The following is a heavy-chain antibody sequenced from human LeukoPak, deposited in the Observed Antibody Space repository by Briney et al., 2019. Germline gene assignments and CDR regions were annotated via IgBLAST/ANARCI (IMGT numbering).Heavy chain of an antibody. J-gene: IGHJ5*02. CDR2: ISYDGSNK. Sequence: GGSLRLSCAASGFTFSDYYMSWIRQAPGKGLEWVAVISYDGSNKYYADSVKGRFTISRDNSKNTLYLQMNSLRAEDTAVYYCARDDGYCSSTSCSPGPWGQGTLVTVSS. D-gene: IGHD2-2*01. CDR1: GFTFSDYY. CDR3: ARDDGYCSSTSCSPGP. V-gene: IGHV3-30-3*01.